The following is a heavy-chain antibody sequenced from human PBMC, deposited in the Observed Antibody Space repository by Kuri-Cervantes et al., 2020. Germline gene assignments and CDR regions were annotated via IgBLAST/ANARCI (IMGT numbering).Heavy chain of an antibody. Sequence: GESLKISCAASGFTFSSYWMSWVRQAPGKGLEWVANIKQDGSEKYYVDSVKGRFTISRDNAKNSLYLQMNSLRAEDTAVYYCARTLEMDYLFLAWWGQGTLVTVSS. CDR2: IKQDGSEK. CDR3: ARTLEMDYLFLAW. CDR1: GFTFSSYW. D-gene: IGHD1-1*01. V-gene: IGHV3-7*03. J-gene: IGHJ4*02.